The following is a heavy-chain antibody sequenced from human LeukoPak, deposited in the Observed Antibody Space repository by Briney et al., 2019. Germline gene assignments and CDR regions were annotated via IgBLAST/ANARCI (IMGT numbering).Heavy chain of an antibody. J-gene: IGHJ3*02. CDR2: INHSGST. D-gene: IGHD5-12*01. CDR3: ARTVDIVATILGDDAFDI. Sequence: SETPSLTCAVYGGSFSGYYWSWIRQPPGKGLEWIGEINHSGSTNYNPSLKSRVTISVDTSKNQFSLKLSSVTAADTAVYYCARTVDIVATILGDDAFDIWGQGTMVTVSS. V-gene: IGHV4-34*01. CDR1: GGSFSGYY.